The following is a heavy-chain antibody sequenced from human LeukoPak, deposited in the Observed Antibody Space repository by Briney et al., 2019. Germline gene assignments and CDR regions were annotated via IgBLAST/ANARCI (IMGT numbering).Heavy chain of an antibody. CDR2: IYHSGST. J-gene: IGHJ5*02. CDR3: ARSSSSNWFDP. CDR1: GGSISSGGYY. Sequence: PSQTLSLTCTVSGGSISSGGYYWSWIRQPPGKGLEWIGYIYHSGSTYYNPSLKSRVTISVDRSKNQFSLKLSSVTAADTAVYYWARSSSSNWFDPWGQGTLVTVSS. V-gene: IGHV4-30-2*01. D-gene: IGHD6-6*01.